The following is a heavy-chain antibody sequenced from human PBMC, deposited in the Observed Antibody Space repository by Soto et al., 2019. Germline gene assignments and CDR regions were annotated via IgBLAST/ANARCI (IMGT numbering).Heavy chain of an antibody. V-gene: IGHV1-2*02. CDR2: INPNSGGT. J-gene: IGHJ4*02. CDR3: ATPQDYDGCLDS. CDR1: GYTFTGYY. D-gene: IGHD3-22*01. Sequence: GASVKVSCTASGYTFTGYYMHWVRQAPGQGLEWMGWINPNSGGTNYAQKFQGRLTLTRDTPGNTAYLELNSLISEDTAVYYCATPQDYDGCLDSWGQGTLVTVSS.